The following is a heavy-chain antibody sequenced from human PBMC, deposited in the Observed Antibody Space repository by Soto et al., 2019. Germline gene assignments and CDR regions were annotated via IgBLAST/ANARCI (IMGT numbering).Heavy chain of an antibody. V-gene: IGHV1-69*08. CDR3: ARDPVLSSTSCYKTSRGEFHCYYGMDV. Sequence: QVQLVQSGAEVKKPGSSVKVSCKASGGTFSSYTISWVRQAPGQGLEWMGRIIPILGIANYAQKFQGRVTITADKSTSTAYMELSSLRSEDTAVYYCARDPVLSSTSCYKTSRGEFHCYYGMDVWGQGTTVTVSS. J-gene: IGHJ6*02. CDR2: IIPILGIA. CDR1: GGTFSSYT. D-gene: IGHD2-2*01.